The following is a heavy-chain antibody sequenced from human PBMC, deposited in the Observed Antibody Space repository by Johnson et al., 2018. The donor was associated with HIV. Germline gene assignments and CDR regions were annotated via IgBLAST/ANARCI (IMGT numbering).Heavy chain of an antibody. V-gene: IGHV3-30-3*01. J-gene: IGHJ3*02. CDR1: GFTFSSYA. CDR2: LSYDGSNE. CDR3: ARDAVTVVRGVINGWVVFDI. Sequence: QMHLVESGGGVVQPGRSLRLSCAASGFTFSSYAMHWVRQAPGKGLEWVAVLSYDGSNEYYADSVKGRFTISRDNSKNTLYLQMNSLRAEDTAVYYCARDAVTVVRGVINGWVVFDIWGQGTMVTVSS. D-gene: IGHD3-10*01.